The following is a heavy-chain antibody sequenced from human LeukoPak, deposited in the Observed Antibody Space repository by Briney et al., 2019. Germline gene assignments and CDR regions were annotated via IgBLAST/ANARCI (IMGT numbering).Heavy chain of an antibody. CDR1: GFTFSSYA. J-gene: IGHJ5*02. D-gene: IGHD2-15*01. V-gene: IGHV3-23*01. CDR3: AKDGYCSNGNCLYSWSDP. Sequence: GGSLRLSCAASGFTFSSYAMSWVRQAPGGGLEWVSGITGRGTGTFYADSVKGRFTISRDNPKNTVYLQMNSLGAEDSAVYYCAKDGYCSNGNCLYSWSDPWGQGTLVTVPS. CDR2: ITGRGTGT.